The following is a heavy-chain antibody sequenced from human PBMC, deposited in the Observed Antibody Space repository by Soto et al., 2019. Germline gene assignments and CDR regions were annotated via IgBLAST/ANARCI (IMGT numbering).Heavy chain of an antibody. J-gene: IGHJ4*02. V-gene: IGHV1-69*13. D-gene: IGHD3-22*01. Sequence: SVTVTWKACRGPLRSCAMSWVRQATEQGLEWMGGLIPIFGTAHCAQKFPGRVTITADESTSTAYMELSSLRAEDTAVYYCARARAYYKSRGYYYFDYWGQGTLVTVSS. CDR1: RGPLRSCA. CDR3: ARARAYYKSRGYYYFDY. CDR2: LIPIFGTA.